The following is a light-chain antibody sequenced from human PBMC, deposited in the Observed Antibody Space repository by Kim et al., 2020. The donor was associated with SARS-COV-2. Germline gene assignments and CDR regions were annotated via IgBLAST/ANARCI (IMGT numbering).Light chain of an antibody. Sequence: VNITCTLXSGHXXYIXAWHXXQPXXXPRYLXXLEGXGSYNXGSGVPDRFXGSSSGADRYLTISNLQSXDEADYYCETWDSNTRVFGGGTXLTXL. CDR3: ETWDSNTRV. J-gene: IGLJ3*02. V-gene: IGLV4-60*03. CDR2: LEGXGSY. CDR1: SGHXXYI.